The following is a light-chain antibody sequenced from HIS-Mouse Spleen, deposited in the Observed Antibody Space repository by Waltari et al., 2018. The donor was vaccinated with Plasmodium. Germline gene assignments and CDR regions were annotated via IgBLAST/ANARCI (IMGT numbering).Light chain of an antibody. CDR1: QSVLYSSNNKNY. CDR2: WAS. CDR3: QQYYSTPYT. V-gene: IGKV4-1*01. Sequence: DIVMTQSPDSLAVSLGERATINCKSSQSVLYSSNNKNYLAWYQQKPLQPPKLLIYWASTRESGVPDRFSGSGSGTDFTLTISSLQAEDVAVYYCQQYYSTPYTFGQGTKLEIK. J-gene: IGKJ2*01.